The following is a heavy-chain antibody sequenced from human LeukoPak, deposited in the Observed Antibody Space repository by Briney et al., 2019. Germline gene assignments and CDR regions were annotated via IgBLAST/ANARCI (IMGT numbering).Heavy chain of an antibody. J-gene: IGHJ4*02. D-gene: IGHD3-9*01. CDR3: ASSYYDILTGYQELDH. CDR1: GFTFDDYA. Sequence: GGSLRLSCAASGFTFDDYAMHWVRQAPGKGLEWVSAISESGGYTKYADPVKGRFTISRDNSKNTLYLQMNSLRAEDTAVYYCASSYYDILTGYQELDHWGQGTLVTVSS. V-gene: IGHV3-23*01. CDR2: ISESGGYT.